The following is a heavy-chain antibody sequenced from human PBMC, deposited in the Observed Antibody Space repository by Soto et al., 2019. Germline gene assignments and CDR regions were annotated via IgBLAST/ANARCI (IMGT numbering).Heavy chain of an antibody. J-gene: IGHJ4*02. CDR1: GGSFSGYY. V-gene: IGHV4-34*01. CDR2: INHSGST. D-gene: IGHD2-2*01. Sequence: SETLSLTCAVYGGSFSGYYWSWIRQPPGKGLEWIGEINHSGSTYYNPSLKSRVTISIDRSKNQFSLKLSSVTAADTAVYYCARVPDNWGQGTLVTVSS. CDR3: ARVPDN.